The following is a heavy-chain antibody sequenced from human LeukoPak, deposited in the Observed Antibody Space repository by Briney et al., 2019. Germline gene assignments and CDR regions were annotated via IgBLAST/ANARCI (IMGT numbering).Heavy chain of an antibody. CDR3: AKDRYYYDSSGYFIDY. CDR2: ISYDGSNK. CDR1: GFTFSSYG. J-gene: IGHJ4*02. V-gene: IGHV3-30*18. Sequence: PGGSLRLSCAASGFTFSSYGMHWVRQAPGKGLEWVAVISYDGSNKYYADSVKGRFTISRDNSKNTLYLQVNSLRAEDTAVYYCAKDRYYYDSSGYFIDYWGQGTLVTVSS. D-gene: IGHD3-22*01.